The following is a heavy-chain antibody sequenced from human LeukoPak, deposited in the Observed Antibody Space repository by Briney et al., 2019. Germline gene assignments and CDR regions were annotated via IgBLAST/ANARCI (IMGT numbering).Heavy chain of an antibody. CDR2: ISNSDCST. V-gene: IGHV3-23*01. CDR1: VFTFSSYA. CDR3: AKSLGDGGDTRYKVFDQ. J-gene: IGHJ4*02. D-gene: IGHD3-16*02. Sequence: GGSLRLSCAASVFTFSSYAMNWVRQAPGKGLDWVSSISNSDCSTYYADFVKDRFNISRDNSKNTLHLQMSSLRAEDTAVYYCAKSLGDGGDTRYKVFDQWGQGTLVTVSS.